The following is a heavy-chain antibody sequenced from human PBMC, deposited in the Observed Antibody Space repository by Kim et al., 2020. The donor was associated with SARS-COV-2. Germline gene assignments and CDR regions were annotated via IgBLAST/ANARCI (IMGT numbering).Heavy chain of an antibody. CDR3: VRELGGYDDY. Sequence: STNYADSVEGRFTISRDNAKNTLYLHMNSLRAEDTAVYYCVRELGGYDDYWGQGTLVTVSS. J-gene: IGHJ4*02. V-gene: IGHV3-74*01. D-gene: IGHD5-12*01. CDR2: ST.